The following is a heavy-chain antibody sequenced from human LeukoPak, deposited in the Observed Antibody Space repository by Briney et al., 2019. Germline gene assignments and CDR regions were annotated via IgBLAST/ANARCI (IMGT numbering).Heavy chain of an antibody. CDR1: GGSISSGGYS. CDR3: ARAPNYYFDY. CDR2: IYHSGST. D-gene: IGHD1-7*01. Sequence: PSETLSLTCAVSGGSISSGGYSWSWIRQPPGKGLEWIGYIYHSGSTYYNPSLKSRVTVSVDRSKNQFSLKLSSVTAADTAVYYCARAPNYYFDYWGQGTLVTVSS. V-gene: IGHV4-30-2*01. J-gene: IGHJ4*02.